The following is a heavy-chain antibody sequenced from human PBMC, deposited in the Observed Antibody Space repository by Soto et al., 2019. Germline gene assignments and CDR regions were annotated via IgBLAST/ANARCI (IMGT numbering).Heavy chain of an antibody. D-gene: IGHD4-17*01. CDR1: GGSISSSSYY. CDR2: IYYSGST. J-gene: IGHJ6*02. CDR3: AAVTRYYYYGMDV. Sequence: SETLSLTCTVSGGSISSSSYYWGWIRQPPGKGLEWIGSIYYSGSTYYNPSLKSRVTISVDTSKNRFSLKLSSVTAADTAVYYCAAVTRYYYYGMDVWGQGTTVTVS. V-gene: IGHV4-39*01.